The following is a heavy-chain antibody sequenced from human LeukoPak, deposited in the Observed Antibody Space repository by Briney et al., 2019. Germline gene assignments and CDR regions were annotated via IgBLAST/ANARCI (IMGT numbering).Heavy chain of an antibody. D-gene: IGHD3-10*01. CDR1: GFTFSSYS. Sequence: GGSLRLSCAASGFTFSSYSMNWVRRAPGNGLEWVSSISSSSSYIYYADSVRGRFTISRDNAKNSLYLQMNSLRAEDTAVYYCARDPPNYYGSGSYYYYWGQGTLVTVSS. J-gene: IGHJ4*02. CDR2: ISSSSSYI. V-gene: IGHV3-21*01. CDR3: ARDPPNYYGSGSYYYY.